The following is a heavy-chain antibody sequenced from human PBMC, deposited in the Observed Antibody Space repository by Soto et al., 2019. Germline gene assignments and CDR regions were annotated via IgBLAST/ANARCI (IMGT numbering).Heavy chain of an antibody. CDR2: IYPGDSDT. CDR3: ARHEITMIVEF. CDR1: GYSFTSCW. Sequence: PGESVKISCNGSGYSFTSCWIGWVRQMPGKGLEWMGIIYPGDSDTRYSPSFQGQVTISADKSISTAYLQWSSLKASDTAMYYCARHEITMIVEFWGQGTMVTVSS. V-gene: IGHV5-51*01. J-gene: IGHJ3*01. D-gene: IGHD3-22*01.